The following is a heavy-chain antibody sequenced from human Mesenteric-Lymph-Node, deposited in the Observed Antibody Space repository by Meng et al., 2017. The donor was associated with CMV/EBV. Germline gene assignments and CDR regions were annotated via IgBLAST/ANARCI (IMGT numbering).Heavy chain of an antibody. V-gene: IGHV1-18*01. D-gene: IGHD1-26*01. CDR1: GYSFASYG. J-gene: IGHJ4*02. Sequence: ASVKVSCKASGYSFASYGISWVRQAPGQGLEGVGWIGAYNGITTYAQNFQGRVTMTIDTSTDTAYMDLRSLRSDDTAVYYCARAWTWELLPFDYWGQGTLVTVSS. CDR3: ARAWTWELLPFDY. CDR2: IGAYNGIT.